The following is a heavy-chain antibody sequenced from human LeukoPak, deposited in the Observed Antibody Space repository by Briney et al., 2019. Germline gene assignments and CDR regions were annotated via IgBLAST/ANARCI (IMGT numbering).Heavy chain of an antibody. V-gene: IGHV3-48*01. Sequence: GGSLRLFCAASGLSFSSYSVIGLPQARGEGLEWIAYIYVGSSLTFYADPVKGRFTISRDNAKNSLYPHMNSLTAEDTAVYYCARGHPDYASAYYFDYWGQGTPVTVSS. CDR1: GLSFSSYS. D-gene: IGHD4/OR15-4a*01. CDR3: ARGHPDYASAYYFDY. J-gene: IGHJ4*02. CDR2: IYVGSSLT.